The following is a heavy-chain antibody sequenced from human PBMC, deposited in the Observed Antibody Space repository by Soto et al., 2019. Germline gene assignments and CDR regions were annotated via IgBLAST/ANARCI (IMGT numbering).Heavy chain of an antibody. CDR3: ARAADRFGELSWFHP. CDR1: GYTFTSYN. J-gene: IGHJ5*02. Sequence: QVQLVQSGAEVKKPGASVKVSCKASGYTFTSYNIYWVRQAPGLGLEWVGMINPRGFFTTYAQRFRGKVTMTGDTSTSVVYMELTNLRSEDTAMYYSARAADRFGELSWFHPWGQGTLGSVSS. CDR2: INPRGFFT. D-gene: IGHD3-10*01. V-gene: IGHV1-46*01.